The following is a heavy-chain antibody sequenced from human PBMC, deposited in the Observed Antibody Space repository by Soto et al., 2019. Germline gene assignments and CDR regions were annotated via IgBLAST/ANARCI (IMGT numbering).Heavy chain of an antibody. J-gene: IGHJ6*02. CDR1: GFTFSSYA. Sequence: GGSLRLSCAASGFTFSSYAMHWVRQAPGKGLEWVAVISYDGSNKYYADSVKGRFTISRDNSKNTLYLQMNSLRAEDTAVYYCAREFKDSGGSCYSCGMDVWGQGTTVTVSS. CDR2: ISYDGSNK. CDR3: AREFKDSGGSCYSCGMDV. D-gene: IGHD2-15*01. V-gene: IGHV3-30-3*01.